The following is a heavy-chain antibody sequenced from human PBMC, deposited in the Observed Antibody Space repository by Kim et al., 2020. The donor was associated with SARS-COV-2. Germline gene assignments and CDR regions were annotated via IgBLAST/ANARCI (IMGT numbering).Heavy chain of an antibody. D-gene: IGHD2-15*01. J-gene: IGHJ6*02. CDR1: GGSFSGYH. CDR2: INQSGSA. CDR3: AGGFAAGCSGDSCYVAWGMDV. Sequence: SETLSLTCAVYGGSFSGYHWSWIRQTPGKGLEWIGEINQSGSAYYNPSLSSRLTISVDTSKNQFSLRLRSVTAAATSVYYCAGGFAAGCSGDSCYVAWGMDVWGQGTPVTVSS. V-gene: IGHV4-34*01.